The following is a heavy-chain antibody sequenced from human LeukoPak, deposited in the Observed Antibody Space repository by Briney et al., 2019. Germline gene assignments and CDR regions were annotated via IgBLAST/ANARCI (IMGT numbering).Heavy chain of an antibody. J-gene: IGHJ4*02. CDR3: ARERAVAFDI. D-gene: IGHD1-26*01. CDR1: GFTFSSYG. V-gene: IGHV3-23*01. CDR2: ISGSGGNT. Sequence: PGGSLRLSCAASGFTFSSYGMSWVRQAPGKGLEWVSSISGSGGNTYYADSVKGRFTISRDNSKNTLYLQMNSLRAEDTAVYYCARERAVAFDIWGQGTLVTVSS.